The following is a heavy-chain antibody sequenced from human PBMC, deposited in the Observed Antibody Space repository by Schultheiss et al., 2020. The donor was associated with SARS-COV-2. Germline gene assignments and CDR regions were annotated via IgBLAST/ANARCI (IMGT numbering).Heavy chain of an antibody. J-gene: IGHJ4*02. D-gene: IGHD3-16*01. CDR2: MRSKTYGGTT. CDR3: TTDPRFYDYVWGSSLTLDY. Sequence: GGSLRLSCAASGFTFSSYGMHWVRQAPGKGLEWIGFMRSKTYGGTTDYAAPVKGRFTISRDDSKNTLYLQMNSLKTEDTAVYYCTTDPRFYDYVWGSSLTLDYWGQGTLVTVSS. CDR1: GFTFSSYG. V-gene: IGHV3-15*01.